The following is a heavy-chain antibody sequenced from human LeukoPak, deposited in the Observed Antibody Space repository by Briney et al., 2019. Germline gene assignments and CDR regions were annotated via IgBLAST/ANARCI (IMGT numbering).Heavy chain of an antibody. CDR2: INPSGGST. J-gene: IGHJ3*02. CDR3: ARENKDIVVVVAARPDAFDI. D-gene: IGHD2-15*01. V-gene: IGHV1-46*01. Sequence: ASVKVSCKASGYTFTSYYMHWVRQAPGQGLEWMGIINPSGGSTSYAQKFQGRATMTRDTSTSTVYMELSSLRSEDTAVYYCARENKDIVVVVAARPDAFDIWGQGTMVTVSS. CDR1: GYTFTSYY.